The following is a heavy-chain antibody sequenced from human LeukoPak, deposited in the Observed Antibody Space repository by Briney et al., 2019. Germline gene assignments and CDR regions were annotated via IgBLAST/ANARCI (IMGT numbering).Heavy chain of an antibody. CDR1: GFTFSSYA. Sequence: GGSLRLSCAASGFTFSSYAMSWVRQAPGKGLEWVSAISGSGGSTYYADSVKGRFTISRDNSKNTLFLQMNSLRVEDTAVFYCERDGFVGAAGYWGQGTLVTVSS. J-gene: IGHJ4*02. D-gene: IGHD6-13*01. CDR3: ERDGFVGAAGY. V-gene: IGHV3-23*01. CDR2: ISGSGGST.